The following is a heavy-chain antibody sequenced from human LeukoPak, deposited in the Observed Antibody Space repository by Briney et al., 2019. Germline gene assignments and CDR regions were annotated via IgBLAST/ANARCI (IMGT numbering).Heavy chain of an antibody. CDR2: ISYDGSNK. Sequence: GGSLRLSCAASGFTFSSYGMHWVRQAPGKGLEWVAVISYDGSNKYYADSVKGRFTISRDNSKNTLYLQMNSLRAEDTAVYYGAKEEQYSYAIWGQGTLVTVSS. J-gene: IGHJ4*02. V-gene: IGHV3-30*18. D-gene: IGHD5-18*01. CDR1: GFTFSSYG. CDR3: AKEEQYSYAI.